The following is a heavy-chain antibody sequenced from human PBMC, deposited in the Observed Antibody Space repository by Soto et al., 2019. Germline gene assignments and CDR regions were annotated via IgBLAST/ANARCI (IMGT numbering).Heavy chain of an antibody. J-gene: IGHJ6*02. Sequence: EVQLVESGGGLVQPGGSLRLSCAASGIGFNGYDMHWVRQAPGKNLEWVAAISTAGDTYYLGSVKGRFTISREDAKNSLSLQMNSLRVGDTAVYYCARGGDRFDGMDVWGQGTTVTVSS. V-gene: IGHV3-13*01. CDR2: ISTAGDT. D-gene: IGHD3-16*01. CDR3: ARGGDRFDGMDV. CDR1: GIGFNGYD.